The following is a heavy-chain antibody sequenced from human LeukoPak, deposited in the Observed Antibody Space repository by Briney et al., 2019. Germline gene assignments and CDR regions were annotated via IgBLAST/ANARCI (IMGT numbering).Heavy chain of an antibody. Sequence: GGSLRLSCTASGFTFGDYAMSWVRQAPGKGLEWVGFIRSKAYGGTTEYAASVKGRFTISRDDSKSIAYLQMNSLRAEDTAVYYCARTPGIAAAGTGAFDYWGQGTLVTVSS. CDR3: ARTPGIAAAGTGAFDY. V-gene: IGHV3-49*04. CDR1: GFTFGDYA. D-gene: IGHD6-13*01. J-gene: IGHJ4*02. CDR2: IRSKAYGGTT.